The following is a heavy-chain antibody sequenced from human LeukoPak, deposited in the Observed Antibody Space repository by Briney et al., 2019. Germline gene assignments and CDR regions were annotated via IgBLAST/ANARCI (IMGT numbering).Heavy chain of an antibody. Sequence: GSLRLSCAASGFTFSSYSMSWVRQAPGKGLEWVSSISSSSSYIYYADSVKGRFTISRDNAKNSLYLQMNSLRAEDTAVYYCARTYYDILTGSDDAFDIWGQGTMVTVSS. D-gene: IGHD3-9*01. CDR2: ISSSSSYI. V-gene: IGHV3-21*01. J-gene: IGHJ3*02. CDR3: ARTYYDILTGSDDAFDI. CDR1: GFTFSSYS.